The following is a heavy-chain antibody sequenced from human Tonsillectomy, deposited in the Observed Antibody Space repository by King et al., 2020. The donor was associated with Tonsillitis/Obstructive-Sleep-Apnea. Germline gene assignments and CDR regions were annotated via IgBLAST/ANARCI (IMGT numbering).Heavy chain of an antibody. J-gene: IGHJ1*01. Sequence: VQLQQWGAGLLKPSETLSLTCAVYGGSFSGYYWSWIRQPPGKGLEWIGEINHSGSTNYNPSLKSRVTISVDTSKNQFSLKLSSLTAADTAVYYCAGYDFWSGYRFQHWGQGTLVTVSS. CDR1: GGSFSGYY. D-gene: IGHD3-3*01. V-gene: IGHV4-34*01. CDR2: INHSGST. CDR3: AGYDFWSGYRFQH.